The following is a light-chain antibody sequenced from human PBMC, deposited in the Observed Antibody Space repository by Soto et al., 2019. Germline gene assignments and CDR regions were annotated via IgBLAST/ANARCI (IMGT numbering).Light chain of an antibody. Sequence: DIQLTQSPSFLSASVGDRVTITCRASQGINSYFAWYQQKPAKAPKVLIYVASTLHSGVPSRFMGSGSGTEFALTISSLQPEDLATYYCLQHYSYPQTLGQGTKVDLK. CDR2: VAS. CDR3: LQHYSYPQT. J-gene: IGKJ1*01. V-gene: IGKV1-9*01. CDR1: QGINSY.